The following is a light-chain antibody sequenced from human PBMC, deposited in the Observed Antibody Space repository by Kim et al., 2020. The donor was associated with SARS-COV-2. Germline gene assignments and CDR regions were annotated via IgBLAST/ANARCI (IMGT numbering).Light chain of an antibody. CDR3: SSFTSSTTWV. CDR2: EVT. V-gene: IGLV2-18*02. Sequence: GQTVTITCTGTRSDGGGNGRVSWYQQPPGTAPKLLIYEVTNRPSGVPDRFAGSKSGNAASLTISGLLAEDEGDYYCSSFTSSTTWVFGGGTQLTVL. J-gene: IGLJ3*02. CDR1: RSDGGGNGR.